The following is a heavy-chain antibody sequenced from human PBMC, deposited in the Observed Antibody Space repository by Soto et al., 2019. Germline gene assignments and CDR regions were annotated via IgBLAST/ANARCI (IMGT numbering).Heavy chain of an antibody. CDR2: IIPISGTA. V-gene: IGHV1-69*13. D-gene: IGHD4-4*01. J-gene: IGHJ6*02. CDR1: GGTFSSYA. CDR3: ARDRVTPGYYYYGMDV. Sequence: ASVKVSCKASGGTFSSYAISWVRQAPGQGLEWMGGIIPISGTANYAQKFQGRVTITADESTSTAYMELNSLRAEDTAVYYCARDRVTPGYYYYGMDVWGQGTTVTVSS.